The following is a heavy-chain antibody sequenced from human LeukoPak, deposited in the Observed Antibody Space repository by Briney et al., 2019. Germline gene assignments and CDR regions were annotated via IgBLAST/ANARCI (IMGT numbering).Heavy chain of an antibody. CDR1: GFTFSSYG. D-gene: IGHD5-12*01. V-gene: IGHV3-30*18. CDR2: ISYDGSNK. J-gene: IGHJ4*02. CDR3: AKVYSGYGNDY. Sequence: GGSLRLSCAASGFTFSSYGMHWVRQAPGKGLEWVAVISYDGSNKYYADSVKGRFTISRDNSKNTLYLQMNSLRAEDTAVYYCAKVYSGYGNDYWGQGTLVTVSS.